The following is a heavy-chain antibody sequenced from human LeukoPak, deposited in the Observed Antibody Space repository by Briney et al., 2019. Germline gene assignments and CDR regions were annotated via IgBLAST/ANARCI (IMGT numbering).Heavy chain of an antibody. V-gene: IGHV4-59*01. CDR2: IYYSGST. CDR1: GGSISSYY. Sequence: SETLSLTCTVSGGSISSYYWSWIRQPPGKGLEWIGYIYYSGSTNYNPSLKSRVTISVDTSKNQFSLKLSSVTAADTAAYYCARAKYDFWSGYYTWWSDPWGQGTLVTVSS. D-gene: IGHD3-3*01. J-gene: IGHJ5*02. CDR3: ARAKYDFWSGYYTWWSDP.